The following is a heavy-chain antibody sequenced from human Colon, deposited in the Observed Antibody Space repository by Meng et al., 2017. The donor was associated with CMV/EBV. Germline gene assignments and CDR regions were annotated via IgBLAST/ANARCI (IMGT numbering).Heavy chain of an antibody. CDR1: GFNFSKSW. CDR2: NDEERT. CDR3: AADIMSVGGTFDF. J-gene: IGHJ4*02. Sequence: SGFNFSKSWKWRVSQAPGGGVEWVTYNDEERTGNEDNVEGKSSISREKDENTLYLQMNSLRADDTAVYYCAADIMSVGGTFDFWGQGALVTVSS. D-gene: IGHD6-19*01. V-gene: IGHV3-74*01.